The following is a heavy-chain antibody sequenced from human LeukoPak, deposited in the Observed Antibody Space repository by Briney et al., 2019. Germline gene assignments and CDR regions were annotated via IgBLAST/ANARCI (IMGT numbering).Heavy chain of an antibody. CDR1: GGSFSGYY. J-gene: IGHJ5*02. CDR2: INHSGST. CDR3: ARAPRFWFDP. Sequence: SETLSLTCAVYGGSFSGYYWSWIRQPPGKGLEWIGEINHSGSTNYNPSLKSRVTISVDTSKNQFSLKLSSVTAADTAVYYYARAPRFWFDPWGQGTLVTVSS. V-gene: IGHV4-34*01.